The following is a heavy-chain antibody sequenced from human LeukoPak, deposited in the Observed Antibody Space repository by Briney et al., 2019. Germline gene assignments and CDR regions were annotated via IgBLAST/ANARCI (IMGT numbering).Heavy chain of an antibody. CDR1: GDSISDYY. D-gene: IGHD3-22*01. V-gene: IGHV4-4*07. J-gene: IGHJ2*01. Sequence: SETLSLTCTVSGDSISDYYWSWIRQPAGKGLEWIGRINKSGNINYNPSLKSRVTMPLDKFGNNFYLKLTSMTAADTAVYYCAKNYYDTYGYYYRWYFALWGRGTPVTVSS. CDR3: AKNYYDTYGYYYRWYFAL. CDR2: INKSGNI.